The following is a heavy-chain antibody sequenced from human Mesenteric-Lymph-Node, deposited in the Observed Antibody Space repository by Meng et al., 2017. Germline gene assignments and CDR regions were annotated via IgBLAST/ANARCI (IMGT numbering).Heavy chain of an antibody. D-gene: IGHD6-13*01. Sequence: GESLKISCAASGFTFSSYGMHWVRQAPGKGLEWVAVIWYDGSNKYYADSVKGRFTISRDNSKNTLYLQMNSLRAEDTAVYYCARLAAAVYYYFDYWGQGTLVTVSS. CDR2: IWYDGSNK. CDR3: ARLAAAVYYYFDY. J-gene: IGHJ4*02. V-gene: IGHV3-33*01. CDR1: GFTFSSYG.